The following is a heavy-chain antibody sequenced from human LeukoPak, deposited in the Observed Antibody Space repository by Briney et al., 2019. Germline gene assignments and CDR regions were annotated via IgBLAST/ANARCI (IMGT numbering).Heavy chain of an antibody. CDR2: IKQDGNEK. D-gene: IGHD6-13*01. CDR1: GFTFRDYV. J-gene: IGHJ4*02. Sequence: PGRSLRLSCAASGFTFRDYVIHWVRQAPGTGLEWVANIKQDGNEKYYVDSVRGRFTITRDNAKNSLYLQMNSLRAEDTAVYYCVRGGTSGYSSSLHFWGGNYYFDYWGQGTLVTVSS. CDR3: VRGGTSGYSSSLHFWGGNYYFDY. V-gene: IGHV3-7*01.